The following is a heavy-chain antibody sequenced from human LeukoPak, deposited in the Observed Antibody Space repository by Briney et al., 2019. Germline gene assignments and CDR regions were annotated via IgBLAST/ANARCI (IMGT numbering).Heavy chain of an antibody. V-gene: IGHV1-46*01. CDR3: ARDLRSGSVRFDY. CDR1: GYTFTTYY. Sequence: ASVKVSCKASGYTFTTYYIHWVRQAPGQGLEWMGIINPSGGSTNYAQKFQGRVTMTRDTSTSTVYMELSGLTSEDTGVYYCARDLRSGSVRFDYWGQGTLVTLSS. CDR2: INPSGGST. D-gene: IGHD3-10*01. J-gene: IGHJ4*02.